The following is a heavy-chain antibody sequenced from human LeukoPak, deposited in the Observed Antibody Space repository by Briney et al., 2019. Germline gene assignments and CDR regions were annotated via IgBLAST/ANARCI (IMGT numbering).Heavy chain of an antibody. CDR3: ARFISSPWFDP. CDR1: GGTFSSYA. V-gene: IGHV1-69*13. D-gene: IGHD3-16*02. CDR2: IIPVFGTA. Sequence: ASVKVSCEASGGTFSSYAISWVRQAPGQGLEWMGGIIPVFGTANYAQKFQGRVTITADESTSTAYMELSSLRSEDTAVYYCARFISSPWFDPWGQGTLVTVSS. J-gene: IGHJ5*02.